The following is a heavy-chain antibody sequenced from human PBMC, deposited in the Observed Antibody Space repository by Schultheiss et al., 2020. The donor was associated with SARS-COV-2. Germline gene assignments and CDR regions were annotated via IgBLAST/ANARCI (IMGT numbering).Heavy chain of an antibody. CDR2: IWYDGSNK. J-gene: IGHJ4*02. D-gene: IGHD2-2*01. CDR3: ARDRDLRYQLLRWGRIDY. V-gene: IGHV3-33*01. Sequence: GESLKISCAASGFAFSTYGMHWVRQAPGKGLEWVANIWYDGSNKYYADSVKGRFTISRDNSKNTLYLQMSSLSAEDTAVYYCARDRDLRYQLLRWGRIDYWGQGTLVTVSS. CDR1: GFAFSTYG.